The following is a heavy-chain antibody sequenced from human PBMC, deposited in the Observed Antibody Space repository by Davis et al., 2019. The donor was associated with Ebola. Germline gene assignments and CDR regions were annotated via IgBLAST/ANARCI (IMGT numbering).Heavy chain of an antibody. Sequence: GGSLRLSCAASGFTFSSYGMHWVRQAPGKGLEWVANIKQDGSEKYYVDSVKGRFTISRDNAKNSLYLQMNSLRAEDTAVYYCARDVVSVVNAWGQGTLVTVSS. V-gene: IGHV3-7*01. J-gene: IGHJ5*02. D-gene: IGHD3-22*01. CDR3: ARDVVSVVNA. CDR1: GFTFSSYG. CDR2: IKQDGSEK.